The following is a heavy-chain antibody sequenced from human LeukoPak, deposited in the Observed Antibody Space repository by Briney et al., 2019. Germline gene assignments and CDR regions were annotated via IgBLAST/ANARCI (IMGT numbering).Heavy chain of an antibody. J-gene: IGHJ5*02. Sequence: KPSETLSLTCAVYGGSFSGYYWSWIRQPPGKGLEWIGEINHSGSTNYNPSLKSRVTISVDTSKNQFSLKLSSVTAADTAVYYCAIFGGLSPWGQGTLVTVSS. CDR3: AIFGGLSP. CDR1: GGSFSGYY. D-gene: IGHD3-3*01. CDR2: INHSGST. V-gene: IGHV4-34*01.